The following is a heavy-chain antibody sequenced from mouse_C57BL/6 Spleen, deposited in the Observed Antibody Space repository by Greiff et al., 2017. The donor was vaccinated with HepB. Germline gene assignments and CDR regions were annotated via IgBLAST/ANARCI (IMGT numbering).Heavy chain of an antibody. CDR2: ISSGGDYI. CDR1: GFTFSSYA. J-gene: IGHJ2*01. Sequence: EVKLVESGEGLVKPGGSLKLSCAASGFTFSSYAMSWVRQTPEKRLEWVAYISSGGDYIYYADTVKGRFTISRDNARNTLYLQMSSQKAEDTAMNYGTGGSYYLEYWGQGTTLTVSS. V-gene: IGHV5-9-1*02. CDR3: TGGSYYLEY.